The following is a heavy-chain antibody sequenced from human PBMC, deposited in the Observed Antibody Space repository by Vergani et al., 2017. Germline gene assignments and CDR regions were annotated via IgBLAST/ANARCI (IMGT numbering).Heavy chain of an antibody. CDR3: AHKRDGYNAHYFDY. J-gene: IGHJ4*02. D-gene: IGHD5-24*01. V-gene: IGHV2-5*02. CDR2: IYWDDDK. CDR1: GFSLSTSGVG. Sequence: QITLKESGPTLVKPPQTLTLTCTFSGFSLSTSGVGVGWIRQPPGTALEWLALIYWDDDKSYSPSLKSRLTITKDTSKNQVVLRMTNMDPWDTATYYCAHKRDGYNAHYFDYWGQGTLVTVSA.